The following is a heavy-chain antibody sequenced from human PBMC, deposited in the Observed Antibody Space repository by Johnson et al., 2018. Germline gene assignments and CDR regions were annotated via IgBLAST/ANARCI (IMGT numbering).Heavy chain of an antibody. CDR2: ISDDGSNK. Sequence: QVQLVQSGGRVVQPGRSLRLSCSASGFTFSSYAMHWVRQAPGKGLEWVAVISDDGSNKFYAESVKGRFTISRDNSKYTVYLQMHSLKAEDTAVFYCARAQGGYSLAEYFQHWGQGNLVTVSS. CDR1: GFTFSSYA. CDR3: ARAQGGYSLAEYFQH. J-gene: IGHJ1*01. V-gene: IGHV3-30-3*01. D-gene: IGHD4-23*01.